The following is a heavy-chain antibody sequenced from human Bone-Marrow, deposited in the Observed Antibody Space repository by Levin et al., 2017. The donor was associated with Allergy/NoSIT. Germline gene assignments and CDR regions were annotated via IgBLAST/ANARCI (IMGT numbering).Heavy chain of an antibody. CDR3: ARVIIREARPWRELERPRASNAFDI. CDR2: IKQDGSEK. Sequence: GESLKISCAASGFTFSSYWMSWVRQAPGKGLEWVANIKQDGSEKYYVDSVKGRFTISRDNAKHSLYLQMNSLRAEDTAVYYCARVIIREARPWRELERPRASNAFDIWGQGTMVTVSS. J-gene: IGHJ3*02. D-gene: IGHD1-1*01. CDR1: GFTFSSYW. V-gene: IGHV3-7*04.